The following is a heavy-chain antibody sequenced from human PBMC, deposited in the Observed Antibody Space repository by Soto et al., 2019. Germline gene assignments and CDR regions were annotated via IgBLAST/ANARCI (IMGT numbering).Heavy chain of an antibody. J-gene: IGHJ3*02. CDR3: ARDRINMVRLAGGRRLRDPIDI. V-gene: IGHV1-18*04. CDR1: GYTFSSYG. Sequence: ASVKVSCKASGYTFSSYGINWVRQAPGQGLEWMGWISAYNGKANYAQKFQGRVTMTTDTSTRTANMELRSLRSDDTAVYYCARDRINMVRLAGGRRLRDPIDIWGQGTMVTVSS. D-gene: IGHD3-10*01. CDR2: ISAYNGKA.